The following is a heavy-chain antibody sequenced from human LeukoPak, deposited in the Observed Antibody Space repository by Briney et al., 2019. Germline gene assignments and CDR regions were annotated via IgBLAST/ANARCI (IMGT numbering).Heavy chain of an antibody. CDR3: ARGSLAARPDY. CDR2: FYSSDDNT. CDR1: GYTFSTYY. V-gene: IGHV1-46*01. Sequence: ALVKVSCKASGYTFSTYYMHWVRQAPGQGLEWVGIFYSSDDNTRYAQKFQGRVTITTDESTSTAYMELSSLRSEDTAVYYCARGSLAARPDYWGQGTLVTVSS. J-gene: IGHJ4*02. D-gene: IGHD6-6*01.